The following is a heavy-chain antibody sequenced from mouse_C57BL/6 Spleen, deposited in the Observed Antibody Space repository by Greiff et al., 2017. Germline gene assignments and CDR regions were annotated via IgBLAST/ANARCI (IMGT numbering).Heavy chain of an antibody. CDR3: ARERYYGSCHLLAY. CDR1: GYTFTSYW. D-gene: IGHD1-1*01. Sequence: QVQLQQSGTELVKPGASVKLSCKASGYTFTSYWMHWVKQRPGQGLEWIGNINPSNGGTNYNEKFKSKATLTVDKSSSTAYMQLSSLTSEDSAVYYCARERYYGSCHLLAYWGQGTLVTVSA. J-gene: IGHJ3*01. CDR2: INPSNGGT. V-gene: IGHV1-53*01.